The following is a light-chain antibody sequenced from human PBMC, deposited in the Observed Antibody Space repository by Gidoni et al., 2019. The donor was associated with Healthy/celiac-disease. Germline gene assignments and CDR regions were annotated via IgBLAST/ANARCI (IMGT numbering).Light chain of an antibody. Sequence: DFQMTQSPSSLSASVGDRVTITCRASQSISSYLNWYQQKPGKAPKLLIYAASSLQSGVPSRFSGSGSGTDFTLTISSLQPEDFATYYCQQSYSTLFTFGPGTKVDIK. V-gene: IGKV1-39*01. J-gene: IGKJ3*01. CDR3: QQSYSTLFT. CDR2: AAS. CDR1: QSISSY.